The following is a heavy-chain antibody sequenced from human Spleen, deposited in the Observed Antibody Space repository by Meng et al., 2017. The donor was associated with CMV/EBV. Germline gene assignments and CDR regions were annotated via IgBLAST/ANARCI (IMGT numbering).Heavy chain of an antibody. Sequence: GGSLRLSCVASGFTFSDYYMSWIRQAPGKGLEYISYISGSGRINYSADSVRGRFTISRDNANNSVFLHMNSLRAEDTAVYYCARDGAVRDIVVVPAIAFDIWGQGTMVTVSS. D-gene: IGHD2-2*01. CDR2: ISGSGRIN. CDR3: ARDGAVRDIVVVPAIAFDI. CDR1: GFTFSDYY. J-gene: IGHJ3*02. V-gene: IGHV3-11*04.